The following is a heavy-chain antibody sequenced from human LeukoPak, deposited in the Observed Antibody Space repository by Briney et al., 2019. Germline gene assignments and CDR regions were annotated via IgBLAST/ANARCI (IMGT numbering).Heavy chain of an antibody. J-gene: IGHJ4*02. D-gene: IGHD5-24*01. CDR3: ARDFYLDGYPYFDY. CDR1: GGSISSYF. CDR2: VYYSGAT. Sequence: PSETLSLTCTVSGGSISSYFWSWIRQRPGKGLERIGYVYYSGATNCNPYLKSRVTISVDTSKNQFSLKLSSVTAADTAVYFCARDFYLDGYPYFDYWGQGTLVTVSS. V-gene: IGHV4-59*01.